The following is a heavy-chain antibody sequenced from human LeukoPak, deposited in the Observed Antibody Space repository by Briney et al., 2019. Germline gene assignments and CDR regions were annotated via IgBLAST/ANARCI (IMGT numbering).Heavy chain of an antibody. CDR1: GGSISSSNYY. J-gene: IGHJ4*02. CDR3: ARSRYSYGSI. Sequence: SETLSLTCTVSGGSISSSNYYWGWIRQPPGKGQEWIGSIYYSGSTYYNPSLKSRVTISVDTSKNQFSLKLSSVTAADTAVYYCARSRYSYGSIWGQGTLVTVSS. D-gene: IGHD5-18*01. V-gene: IGHV4-39*01. CDR2: IYYSGST.